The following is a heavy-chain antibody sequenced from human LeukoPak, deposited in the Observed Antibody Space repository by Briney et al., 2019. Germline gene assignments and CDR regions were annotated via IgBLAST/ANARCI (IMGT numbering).Heavy chain of an antibody. CDR3: ARVPGVWGSYRINWFDP. D-gene: IGHD3-16*02. CDR2: IYYSGST. Sequence: PSQTLSLTCTVSGGSISSGSYYWSWIRQPPGKGLEWIGYIYYSGSTNYNPSLKSRVTISVDTSKNQFSLKLSSVTAADTAVYYCARVPGVWGSYRINWFDPWGQGTLVTVSS. J-gene: IGHJ5*02. CDR1: GGSISSGSYY. V-gene: IGHV4-61*01.